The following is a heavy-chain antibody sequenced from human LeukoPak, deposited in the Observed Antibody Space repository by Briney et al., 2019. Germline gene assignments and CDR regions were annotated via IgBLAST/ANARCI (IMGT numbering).Heavy chain of an antibody. CDR1: GGSISSYY. Sequence: PSETLSLTCTVSGGSISSYYWSWIRQPPGKGLEWIGYIYYSGSTNYNPSLKSRVTISVDTSKIQFSLKLSSVTAADTAVYYCARGLHFWSGYYGYYFDYWGQGALVTVSS. J-gene: IGHJ4*02. V-gene: IGHV4-59*01. CDR3: ARGLHFWSGYYGYYFDY. D-gene: IGHD3-3*02. CDR2: IYYSGST.